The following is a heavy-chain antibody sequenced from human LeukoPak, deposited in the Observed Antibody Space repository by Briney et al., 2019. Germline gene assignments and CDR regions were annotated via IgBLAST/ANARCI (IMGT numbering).Heavy chain of an antibody. V-gene: IGHV4-59*08. CDR2: IYYSGSN. Sequence: SETLSLTCTVSGGSISSYYWSWIRQPPGKGLEWIGYIYYSGSNNYNPSLKSRVTISVDTSKNQFSLKLSSVTAADTAVYYCARHKGGVGATSYDYWGQGTLVTVSS. D-gene: IGHD1-26*01. CDR1: GGSISSYY. J-gene: IGHJ4*02. CDR3: ARHKGGVGATSYDY.